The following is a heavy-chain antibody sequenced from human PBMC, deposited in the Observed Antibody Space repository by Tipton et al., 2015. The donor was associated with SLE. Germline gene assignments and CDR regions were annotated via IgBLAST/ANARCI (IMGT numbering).Heavy chain of an antibody. J-gene: IGHJ6*03. CDR3: ARRARDFYYYMDV. CDR1: GYSFTSYW. Sequence: VQLVQSGAEVKKPGESLKISCKGSGYSFTSYWIAWVRQMPGKGLEWMGIIYPGDSDTRYGPSFQGQVTISADKSISTAYLQWSSLKASDTAMYYCARRARDFYYYMDVWGKGTTVTVSS. CDR2: IYPGDSDT. V-gene: IGHV5-51*03.